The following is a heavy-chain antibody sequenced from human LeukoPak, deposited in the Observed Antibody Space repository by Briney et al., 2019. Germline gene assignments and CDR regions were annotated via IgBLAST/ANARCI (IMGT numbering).Heavy chain of an antibody. V-gene: IGHV1-18*01. D-gene: IGHD3-22*01. J-gene: IGHJ3*02. CDR1: GYTFTSYC. CDR2: ISDYNGNT. Sequence: GASVKVSCKASGYTFTSYCISWVRQAPGQGLEGMVGISDYNGNTNYEQKLQGRVTMTTDTSTSTAYMELRSLRSDDTAVYYCAIQGFYDSSGRDAFDIWGQGTMVTVSS. CDR3: AIQGFYDSSGRDAFDI.